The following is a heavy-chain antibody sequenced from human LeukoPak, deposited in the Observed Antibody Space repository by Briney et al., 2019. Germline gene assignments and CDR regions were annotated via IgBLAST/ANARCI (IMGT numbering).Heavy chain of an antibody. J-gene: IGHJ5*02. CDR3: GSAGGRAGISFHP. CDR2: ISMDVSAT. D-gene: IGHD4/OR15-4a*01. CDR1: GSTFSGDW. Sequence: GGSLRLSCAASGSTFSGDWMHWVRQAPGKGLVWVSCISMDVSATRYADSVTGRVTISRENAKNIFYLQMNSLRAEDTAVYYCGSAGGRAGISFHPWGQGTLVTVSS. V-gene: IGHV3-74*01.